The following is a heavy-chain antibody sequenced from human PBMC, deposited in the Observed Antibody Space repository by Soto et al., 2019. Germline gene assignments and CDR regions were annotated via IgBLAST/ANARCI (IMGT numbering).Heavy chain of an antibody. Sequence: LRLSCAASGFTFSSYSMNWVRQAPGKGLEWVSSISSSSSYIYYADSVKGRFTISRDNAKNSLYLQMNSLRAEDTAVYYCARDAYYDFWSGYYQYYYGMDVWGQGTTVTVSS. J-gene: IGHJ6*02. CDR2: ISSSSSYI. D-gene: IGHD3-3*01. V-gene: IGHV3-21*01. CDR1: GFTFSSYS. CDR3: ARDAYYDFWSGYYQYYYGMDV.